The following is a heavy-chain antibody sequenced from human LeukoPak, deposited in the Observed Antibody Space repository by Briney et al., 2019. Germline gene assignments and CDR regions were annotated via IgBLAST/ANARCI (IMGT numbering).Heavy chain of an antibody. V-gene: IGHV4-59*08. CDR2: IYYSGST. D-gene: IGHD6-19*01. CDR1: GGSISSYY. J-gene: IGHJ4*02. Sequence: SETLSRTCTVSGGSISSYYWSWIRQPPGKGLEWIGYIYYSGSTNYNPSLKSRVTISVDTSKNQFSLKLSSVTAADTALYYCARHVSGWYYFDYWGQGTLVTVSS. CDR3: ARHVSGWYYFDY.